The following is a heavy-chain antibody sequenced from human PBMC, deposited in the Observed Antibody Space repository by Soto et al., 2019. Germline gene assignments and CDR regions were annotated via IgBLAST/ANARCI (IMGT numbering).Heavy chain of an antibody. CDR2: ISGSGGST. J-gene: IGHJ3*02. D-gene: IGHD6-13*01. CDR3: AKDGASIAAAGDAFDI. CDR1: GFTFSSYA. V-gene: IGHV3-23*01. Sequence: GGSLRLSCAASGFTFSSYAMSWVRQAPGKGLEWVSAISGSGGSTYYADSVKGRFTISRDNSKNTLYLQMNSLRAEDTAVYYCAKDGASIAAAGDAFDIWGQGTMVTVSS.